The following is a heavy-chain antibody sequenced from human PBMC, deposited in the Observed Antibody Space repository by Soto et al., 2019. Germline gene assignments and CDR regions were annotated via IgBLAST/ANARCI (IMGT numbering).Heavy chain of an antibody. Sequence: ASVKVSCKASGGTFSSYTISWVRQAPGQGLEWMGRIIPILGIANYAQKFQGRVTITADKSTSTAYMELSSLRSEDTAVYYCARGPLESQQLDHYYYYGMDVWGQGTTVTVSS. D-gene: IGHD6-13*01. CDR1: GGTFSSYT. J-gene: IGHJ6*02. CDR3: ARGPLESQQLDHYYYYGMDV. CDR2: IIPILGIA. V-gene: IGHV1-69*02.